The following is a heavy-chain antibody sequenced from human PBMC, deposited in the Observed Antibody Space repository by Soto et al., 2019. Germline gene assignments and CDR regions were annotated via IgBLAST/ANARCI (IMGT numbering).Heavy chain of an antibody. Sequence: GGSLRLSCAASGFTFSSYSMNWVRQAPGKGLEWVSSISSSSSYIYYADSVKGRFTISRDNAKNSLYLQMNSLRAEDTAVYYCARARSLWFGDNVGYWGQGTLVTVSS. D-gene: IGHD3-10*01. CDR3: ARARSLWFGDNVGY. CDR2: ISSSSSYI. CDR1: GFTFSSYS. V-gene: IGHV3-21*01. J-gene: IGHJ4*02.